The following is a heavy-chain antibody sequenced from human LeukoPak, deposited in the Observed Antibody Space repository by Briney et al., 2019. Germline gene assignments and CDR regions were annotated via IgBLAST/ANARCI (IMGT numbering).Heavy chain of an antibody. CDR3: ARGDIVGATTTPFDY. J-gene: IGHJ4*02. V-gene: IGHV3-33*01. Sequence: GGSLRLSCAASGFTFRSYGMHWVRQAPGKGLEWVAVIWYDGSNQYYADSVKGRFTISRDNSKKTLYLQMNSLRAEDTAVYYCARGDIVGATTTPFDYWGQGTLVTVSS. CDR2: IWYDGSNQ. D-gene: IGHD1-26*01. CDR1: GFTFRSYG.